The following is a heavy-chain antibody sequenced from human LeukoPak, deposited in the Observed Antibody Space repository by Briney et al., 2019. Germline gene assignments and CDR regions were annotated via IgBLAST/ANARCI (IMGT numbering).Heavy chain of an antibody. J-gene: IGHJ4*02. CDR1: GYTFTSYY. CDR3: ARDRYCSGGSCYEGDFDY. D-gene: IGHD2-15*01. CDR2: INPSGDST. V-gene: IGHV1-46*01. Sequence: ASVKVSCKASGYTFTSYYMHWVRQAPGQGLEWMGIINPSGDSTSYAQKFQGRVTMTRDTSTSTVYMELSSLRSEDTAVYYCARDRYCSGGSCYEGDFDYWGQGTLVTVSS.